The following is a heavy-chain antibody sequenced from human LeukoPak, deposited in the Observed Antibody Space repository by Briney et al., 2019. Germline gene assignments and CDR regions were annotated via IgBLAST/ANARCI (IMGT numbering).Heavy chain of an antibody. CDR2: INPSSGST. Sequence: GASVKVSCKASGYTFTSYFMHWVRQAPGQGLEWMAIINPSSGSTSYAQKFQGRVAMTRDTSTSTLYMELSSLRSDDTALYYCARALRAVAATVPDYWGQGTLVTVSS. D-gene: IGHD6-13*01. CDR3: ARALRAVAATVPDY. V-gene: IGHV1-46*01. CDR1: GYTFTSYF. J-gene: IGHJ4*02.